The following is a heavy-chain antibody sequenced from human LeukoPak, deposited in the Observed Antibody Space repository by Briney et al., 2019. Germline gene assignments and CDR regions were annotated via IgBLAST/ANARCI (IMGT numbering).Heavy chain of an antibody. CDR1: GYTFTSYG. J-gene: IGHJ4*02. Sequence: ASVKVSCKASGYTFTSYGISWVRQAPGQGLEWMGWISAYNGNTNYAQKLQGRVTMTTDTSTSTAYMELRSLRSDDTAVYYCARGVAAAGIVWHPTYYFDYWGQGTLVTVSS. CDR3: ARGVAAAGIVWHPTYYFDY. V-gene: IGHV1-18*01. CDR2: ISAYNGNT. D-gene: IGHD6-13*01.